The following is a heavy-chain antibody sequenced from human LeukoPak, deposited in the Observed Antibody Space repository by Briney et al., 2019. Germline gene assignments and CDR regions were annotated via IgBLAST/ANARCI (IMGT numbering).Heavy chain of an antibody. CDR1: GGSFSGYY. Sequence: PSETLSLTCAVYGGSFSGYYWSWIRQPPGKGLEWIGEINHSGSTNYNPSLKSRVTISVDTSKNQFSLKLSSVTAADTAVYYCARDLATTYAFDPWGQGTLVTVSS. V-gene: IGHV4-34*01. J-gene: IGHJ5*02. CDR2: INHSGST. D-gene: IGHD2-8*01. CDR3: ARDLATTYAFDP.